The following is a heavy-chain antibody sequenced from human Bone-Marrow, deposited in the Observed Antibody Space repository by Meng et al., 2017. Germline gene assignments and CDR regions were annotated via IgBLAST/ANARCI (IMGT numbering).Heavy chain of an antibody. Sequence: QLQLQESGPGLVKPSETLSPTYTVPGGSISSSSYYWGWIRQPPGKGLEWIGSIYYSGSTYYNPSLKSRVTISVDTSKNQFSLKLSSVTAADTAVYYCARQGFLEWLLYRGNWFDPWGQGTLVTVSS. CDR1: GGSISSSSYY. CDR2: IYYSGST. D-gene: IGHD3-3*01. J-gene: IGHJ5*02. CDR3: ARQGFLEWLLYRGNWFDP. V-gene: IGHV4-39*01.